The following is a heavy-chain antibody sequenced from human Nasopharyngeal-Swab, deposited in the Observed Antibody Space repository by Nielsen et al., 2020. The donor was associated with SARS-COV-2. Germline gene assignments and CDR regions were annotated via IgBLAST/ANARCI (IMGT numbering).Heavy chain of an antibody. V-gene: IGHV2-70*01. D-gene: IGHD5-12*01. CDR2: IDWDDDK. CDR3: ARTKRRGYSGYGFDY. J-gene: IGHJ4*02. Sequence: WIRQPPGKALEWLALIDWDDDKYYSTSLKTRLTIFKDTSKNQVVLTMTNMDPVDTATYYCARTKRRGYSGYGFDYWGQGTLVTVSS.